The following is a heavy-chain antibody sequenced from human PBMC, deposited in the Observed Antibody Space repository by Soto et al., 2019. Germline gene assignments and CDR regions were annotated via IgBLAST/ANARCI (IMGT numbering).Heavy chain of an antibody. CDR2: IYYSGST. D-gene: IGHD5-18*01. J-gene: IGHJ4*01. Sequence: SETLSLTCTVSGGSISSGDYYWSWIRQPPGKGLEWIGYIYYSGSTYYNPSLKSRVTISVDTSKNQFSLKLSSVTAADTAVYYCARAPYVDTAMVLFDYWGHGTLVTVSS. V-gene: IGHV4-30-4*01. CDR1: GGSISSGDYY. CDR3: ARAPYVDTAMVLFDY.